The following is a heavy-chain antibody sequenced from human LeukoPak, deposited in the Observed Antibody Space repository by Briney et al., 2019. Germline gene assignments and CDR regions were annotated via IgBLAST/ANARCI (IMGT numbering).Heavy chain of an antibody. CDR1: GYTFTSYY. V-gene: IGHV1-46*01. CDR3: ARDSLYGVVDY. CDR2: INPSGGST. J-gene: IGHJ4*02. Sequence: ASVKVSCKASGYTFTSYYMHWVRQAPGQGLEWMGIINPSGGSTTYAQKFQGRVTMTRDTSTSTVYMYLSSLRSEDTAVYYCARDSLYGVVDYWDQGTLVTVSS. D-gene: IGHD4-17*01.